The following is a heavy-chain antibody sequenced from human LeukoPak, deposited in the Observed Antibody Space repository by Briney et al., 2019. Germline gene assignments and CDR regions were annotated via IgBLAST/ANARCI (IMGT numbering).Heavy chain of an antibody. J-gene: IGHJ6*02. CDR1: GGSISSYY. V-gene: IGHV4-59*01. CDR2: IYYSGST. Sequence: SETLSLTCTVSGGSISSYYWSWLRQPPGKGLEWIGYIYYSGSTNYNPSLKSRVTISVDTSKNQFSLKLSSVTAADTAVYYCARGHSSSWYSTDYYYYGMDVWGQGTTVTVSS. CDR3: ARGHSSSWYSTDYYYYGMDV. D-gene: IGHD6-13*01.